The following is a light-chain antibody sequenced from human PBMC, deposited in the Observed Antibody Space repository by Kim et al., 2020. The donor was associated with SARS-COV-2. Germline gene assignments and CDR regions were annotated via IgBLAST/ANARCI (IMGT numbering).Light chain of an antibody. CDR1: SSDVGGYNF. J-gene: IGLJ2*01. V-gene: IGLV2-14*03. CDR2: DVT. Sequence: QSALTQPASVSGSPGQSITISCTGTSSDVGGYNFVSWYQQHLGEAPKLIIYDVTIRPSGVSSRFSGSKSGNTASLTISGLQAEDEADYYCSSYTSSTTLGVFGGGTQLTVL. CDR3: SSYTSSTTLGV.